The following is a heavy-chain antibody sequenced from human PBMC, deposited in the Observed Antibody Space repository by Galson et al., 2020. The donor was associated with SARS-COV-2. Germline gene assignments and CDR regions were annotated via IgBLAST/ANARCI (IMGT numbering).Heavy chain of an antibody. CDR1: GFSLNTSGVG. CDR3: AHRQGGWFGERWDC. J-gene: IGHJ4*02. V-gene: IGHV2-5*02. CDR2: IYWDDDK. Sequence: SGPTLVKPTQTLTLTCTFSGFSLNTSGVGVGWIRQPPGKALEWLALIYWDDDKRYSPSLKSRLTITKDTSKNQVVLTMTNMDPVDTATYDCAHRQGGWFGERWDCWGQGTLVTVSA. D-gene: IGHD3-10*01.